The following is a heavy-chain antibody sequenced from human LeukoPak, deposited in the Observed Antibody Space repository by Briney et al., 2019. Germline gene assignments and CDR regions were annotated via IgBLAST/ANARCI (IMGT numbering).Heavy chain of an antibody. CDR2: INPSGGST. D-gene: IGHD3-22*01. Sequence: ASVKVSCKASGFTFTSSAMQWVRQAPGQGLEWMGIINPSGGSTSYAQKFQGRVTMTRDTSTSTVYMELSSLRSEDTAVYYCAGANYYDSSGYDYWGQGTLVTVSS. CDR3: AGANYYDSSGYDY. V-gene: IGHV1-46*01. J-gene: IGHJ4*02. CDR1: GFTFTSSA.